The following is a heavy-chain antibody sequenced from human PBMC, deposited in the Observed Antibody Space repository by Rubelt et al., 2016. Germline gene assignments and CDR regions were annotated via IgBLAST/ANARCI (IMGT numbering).Heavy chain of an antibody. J-gene: IGHJ6*02. V-gene: IGHV3-23*01. Sequence: GGGLGQPGGSLRLSCTASGFAFSIYAMNWVRQAPGKGLEWVSAISSSGVSTYYIDSVRGRFTISRDNSKNTVYLEMNSLRAEDTAVYYCARVAAARPHYRGYGMDVWGQGTTVTVSS. CDR3: ARVAAARPHYRGYGMDV. CDR1: GFAFSIYA. CDR2: ISSSGVST. D-gene: IGHD6-6*01.